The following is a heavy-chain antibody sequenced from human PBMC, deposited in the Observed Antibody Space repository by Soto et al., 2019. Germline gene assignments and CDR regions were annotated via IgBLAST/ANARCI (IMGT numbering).Heavy chain of an antibody. CDR1: GGSFSGYY. D-gene: IGHD6-19*01. CDR3: ARRRGIAVAGTAGGYFQH. CDR2: INHSGST. V-gene: IGHV4-34*01. J-gene: IGHJ1*01. Sequence: QVQLQQWCAGLLKPSETLSLTCAVYGGSFSGYYWSWIRQPPGKGPEWIGGINHSGSTNYNPSLMSRETLSVDTSIQPFSLKLSSVTAADTAVYYCARRRGIAVAGTAGGYFQHWGQGTLVTVS.